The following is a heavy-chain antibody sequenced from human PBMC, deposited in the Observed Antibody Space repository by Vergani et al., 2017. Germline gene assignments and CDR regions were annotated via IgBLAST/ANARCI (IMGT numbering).Heavy chain of an antibody. CDR3: ARRSGGYYSGGKVRPLRTAFDV. CDR2: ISASGNA. V-gene: IGHV4-61*02. Sequence: QVQLQASGPGRVKPSQTLSLTCTMSGGSISAGYYFWSWIRQPAGKGLEWLGHISASGNASPRPSLKTRVSMSVDTSKNQFSLTVTSVTAADTAIYFCARRSGGYYSGGKVRPLRTAFDVWGHGTVVTVSS. CDR1: GGSISAGYYF. J-gene: IGHJ3*01. D-gene: IGHD2-15*01.